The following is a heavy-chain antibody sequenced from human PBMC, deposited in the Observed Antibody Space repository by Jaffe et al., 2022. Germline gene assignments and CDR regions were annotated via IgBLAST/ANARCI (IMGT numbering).Heavy chain of an antibody. D-gene: IGHD3-3*01. CDR2: IYYSGST. CDR3: ARDMGRGFLEWLFPAGGWFDP. J-gene: IGHJ5*02. CDR1: GGSISSYY. V-gene: IGHV4-59*01. Sequence: QVQLQESGPGLVKPSETLSLTCTVSGGSISSYYWSWIRQPPGKGLEWIGYIYYSGSTNYNPSLKSRVTISVDTSKNQFSLKLSSVTAADTAVYYCARDMGRGFLEWLFPAGGWFDPWGQGTLVTVSS.